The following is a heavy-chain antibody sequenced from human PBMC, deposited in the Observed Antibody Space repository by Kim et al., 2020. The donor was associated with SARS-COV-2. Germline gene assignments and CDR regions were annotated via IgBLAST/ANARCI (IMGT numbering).Heavy chain of an antibody. V-gene: IGHV1-69*13. Sequence: SVKVSCKASGGTFSSYAISWVRQAPGQGLEWMGGIIPIFGTANYAQKFQGRVTITADESTSTAYMELSSLRSEDTAVYYCASSGEWIQHDYYYYYGMDVWGQGTTVTVSS. D-gene: IGHD5-18*01. CDR2: IIPIFGTA. CDR1: GGTFSSYA. CDR3: ASSGEWIQHDYYYYYGMDV. J-gene: IGHJ6*02.